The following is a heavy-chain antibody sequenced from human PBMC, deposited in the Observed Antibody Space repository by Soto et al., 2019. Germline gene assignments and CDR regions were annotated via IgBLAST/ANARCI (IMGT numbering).Heavy chain of an antibody. CDR3: ARHRDAFSSTFAY. Sequence: EVQLVETGGGLIQPGGSLRLSCAVSGFTVSTNYMSWVRQAPGKGLEWVSALYSGGSTYYAASVKGRFTISRDNSKNTLHLQMNSLRAEDTALYYCARHRDAFSSTFAYWGQGTLVTVSS. CDR1: GFTVSTNY. V-gene: IGHV3-53*02. CDR2: LYSGGST. J-gene: IGHJ4*02. D-gene: IGHD3-3*02.